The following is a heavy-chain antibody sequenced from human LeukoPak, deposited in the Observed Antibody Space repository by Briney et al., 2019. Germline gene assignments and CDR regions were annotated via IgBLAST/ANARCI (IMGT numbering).Heavy chain of an antibody. CDR3: ARQKQLVPSHMDV. CDR1: GFTFTSSA. D-gene: IGHD6-13*01. V-gene: IGHV1-58*02. CDR2: IVVGSGNT. J-gene: IGHJ6*03. Sequence: ASVKVSCKASGFTFTSSAMQWVRQARGQRLEWIGWIVVGSGNTNYAQKFQERVTITRDMSTSTAYMELSSLKASDTAMYYCARQKQLVPSHMDVWGKGTTVTVSS.